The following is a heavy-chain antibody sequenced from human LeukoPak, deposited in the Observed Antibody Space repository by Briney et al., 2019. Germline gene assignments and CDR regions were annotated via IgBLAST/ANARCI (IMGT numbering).Heavy chain of an antibody. CDR3: ARGGYDILTGYYPIPYYLDY. V-gene: IGHV4-39*01. Sequence: PSETLSLTCTVSGCSISSSIYYWGWIRQPPGKGLEWIGSIYYSGSTYYNPSLKSRVTISVDTSENQFSLKLSSVTAADTAVYYCARGGYDILTGYYPIPYYLDYCGQGTLVTVSS. D-gene: IGHD3-9*01. J-gene: IGHJ4*02. CDR1: GCSISSSIYY. CDR2: IYYSGST.